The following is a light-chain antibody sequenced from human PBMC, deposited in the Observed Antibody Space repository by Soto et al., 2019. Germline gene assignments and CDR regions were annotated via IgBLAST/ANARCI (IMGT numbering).Light chain of an antibody. CDR2: HAS. V-gene: IGKV1-5*01. J-gene: IGKJ2*01. CDR3: QQYGSYSPYT. Sequence: DIQMTQSPSSLAASVGDRVTITCRASQSIGRWLAWYQQKPGKAPQLLVYHASSLEGGVQSRFSGSGSGTEFTLSINTLQPDYFATYFCQQYGSYSPYTFGQGTKLEIK. CDR1: QSIGRW.